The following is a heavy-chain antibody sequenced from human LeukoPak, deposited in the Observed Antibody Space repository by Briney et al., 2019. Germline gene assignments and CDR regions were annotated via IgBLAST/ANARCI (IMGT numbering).Heavy chain of an antibody. D-gene: IGHD6-19*01. V-gene: IGHV3-30-3*01. CDR3: ARDAGLAYFDY. Sequence: PGGSLRLSCAASGFTFSSYAMHWVRQAPGKGLEWVAVISYDGSNKYYADSVKGRFTISRDNSKNTLYLQMNSLRAEDTAVYYCARDAGLAYFDYWGQGTLVTVSS. CDR1: GFTFSSYA. CDR2: ISYDGSNK. J-gene: IGHJ4*02.